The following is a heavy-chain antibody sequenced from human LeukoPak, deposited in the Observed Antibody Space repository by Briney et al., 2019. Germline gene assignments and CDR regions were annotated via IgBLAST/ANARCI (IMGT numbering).Heavy chain of an antibody. CDR1: DYSISSGYY. CDR2: IYHSGST. CDR3: ARVGPRGSYGFDY. D-gene: IGHD5-18*01. J-gene: IGHJ4*02. V-gene: IGHV4-38-2*01. Sequence: SETLSLTCAVSDYSISSGYYWGWIRQPPGKGLEWIGSIYHSGSTYYTPSLKSRVTISVDTSKNQFSLKLSSVTAADTAVYYCARVGPRGSYGFDYWGQGTLVTVSS.